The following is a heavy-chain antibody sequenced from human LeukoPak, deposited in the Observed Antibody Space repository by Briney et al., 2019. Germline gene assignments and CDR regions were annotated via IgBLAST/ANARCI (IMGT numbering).Heavy chain of an antibody. Sequence: PGGSLRLSCAASGFTFSSYAMHWVRRAPGKGLEWVAVISYDGSNKYYADSVKGRFTISRDNSKNTLYLQMNSLRAEDTAVYYCARRGSGDAFDIWGQGTMVTVSS. D-gene: IGHD5-12*01. CDR2: ISYDGSNK. CDR3: ARRGSGDAFDI. J-gene: IGHJ3*02. CDR1: GFTFSSYA. V-gene: IGHV3-30*04.